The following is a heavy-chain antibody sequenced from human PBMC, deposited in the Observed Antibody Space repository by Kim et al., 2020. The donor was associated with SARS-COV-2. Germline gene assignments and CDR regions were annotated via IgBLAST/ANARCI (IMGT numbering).Heavy chain of an antibody. J-gene: IGHJ6*02. CDR3: ARGGAAAAGTHYYYGMYV. D-gene: IGHD6-13*01. Sequence: SVKVSCKASGCTFSSYAISWVRQAPGQGLEWMGGMNPICGTANYAQKFQGRVTITADESTSTAYMELSSLRSEDTAVYYCARGGAAAAGTHYYYGMYVWGQGATVTVSS. CDR1: GCTFSSYA. V-gene: IGHV1-69*13. CDR2: MNPICGTA.